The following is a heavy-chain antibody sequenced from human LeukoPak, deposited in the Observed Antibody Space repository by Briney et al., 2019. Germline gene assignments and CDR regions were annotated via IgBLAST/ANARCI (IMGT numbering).Heavy chain of an antibody. J-gene: IGHJ6*03. V-gene: IGHV3-21*01. CDR3: ARLLATWDYYYMDV. Sequence: GSLRLSCAASGFTFSSHSMNWVRQAPGKGLEWVSSISSSSSYIYYADSVKGRFTTSRDNAKNSLYLQMNSLRAEDTAVYYCARLLATWDYYYMDVWGKGTTVTVSS. CDR2: ISSSSSYI. CDR1: GFTFSSHS. D-gene: IGHD3-3*02.